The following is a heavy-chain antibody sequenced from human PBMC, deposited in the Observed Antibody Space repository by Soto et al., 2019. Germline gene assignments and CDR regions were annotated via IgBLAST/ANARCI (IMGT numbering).Heavy chain of an antibody. V-gene: IGHV2-5*01. Sequence: QITLKESGPTLVKPTQSLTLTCTFSGFSLSTSGVGVGWVRQPPGKALEWLALIYSNDDKRFSTSLKSSLTITKDTSKNQVVLTITNMESVDTGTYYCTHTRGSGLYGMDVWGQGTTVTVSS. J-gene: IGHJ6*02. CDR1: GFSLSTSGVG. CDR3: THTRGSGLYGMDV. D-gene: IGHD3-10*01. CDR2: IYSNDDK.